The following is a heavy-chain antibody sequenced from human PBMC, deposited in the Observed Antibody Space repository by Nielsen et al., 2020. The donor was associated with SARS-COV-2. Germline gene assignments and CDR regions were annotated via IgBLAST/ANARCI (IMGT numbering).Heavy chain of an antibody. J-gene: IGHJ5*02. CDR2: INPNSGGT. V-gene: IGHV1-2*06. Sequence: ASVKVSCKASGYTFTGYYMHWVRQAPGQGLEWMGRINPNSGGTNYAQKLQGRVTMTRDTSISTAYMELSRLRSDDTAVYYCARGLWSYYDILTEDPWGQGTLVTVSS. CDR1: GYTFTGYY. CDR3: ARGLWSYYDILTEDP. D-gene: IGHD3-9*01.